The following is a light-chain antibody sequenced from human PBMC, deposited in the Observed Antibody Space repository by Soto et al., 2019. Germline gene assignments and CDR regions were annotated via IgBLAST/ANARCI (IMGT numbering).Light chain of an antibody. Sequence: IKMTQSPSTLSAAVGDSVTITCRASDTIATWLAWYQQKPGRAPKSLIYDASNLRSGVPSRFGGFGSGTEFTLTISSLQPDDFATFYCQQYRGYWTFGQGTKVDIK. CDR2: DAS. CDR1: DTIATW. CDR3: QQYRGYWT. V-gene: IGKV1-5*01. J-gene: IGKJ1*01.